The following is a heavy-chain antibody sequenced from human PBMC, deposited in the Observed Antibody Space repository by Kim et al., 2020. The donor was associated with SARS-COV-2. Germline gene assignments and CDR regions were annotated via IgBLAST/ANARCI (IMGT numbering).Heavy chain of an antibody. V-gene: IGHV3-7*03. CDR3: ANIHYHGMDV. Sequence: GGSLRLSCAASGFTFRNYWMNWVRQAPGKGLEWVANIIQDGSEKYYVDSVRGRFTISRDNAKNSLNLQMNSLRAEDTAVYYCANIHYHGMDVWGPGTSVT. J-gene: IGHJ6*02. CDR1: GFTFRNYW. CDR2: IIQDGSEK.